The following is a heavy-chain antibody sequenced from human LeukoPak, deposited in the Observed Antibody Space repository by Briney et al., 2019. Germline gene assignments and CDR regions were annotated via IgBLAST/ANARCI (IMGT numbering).Heavy chain of an antibody. Sequence: GGSLRLSCAASGFTFSSYWMHWVRQAPGKGLVWVSRINSDGSSTSYADSVKGRFTISRDNAKNTLYLRMNSLRAEDTAVYYCAKDREMATITHFDYWGQGTLVTVSS. J-gene: IGHJ4*02. CDR3: AKDREMATITHFDY. V-gene: IGHV3-74*01. CDR2: INSDGSST. D-gene: IGHD5-24*01. CDR1: GFTFSSYW.